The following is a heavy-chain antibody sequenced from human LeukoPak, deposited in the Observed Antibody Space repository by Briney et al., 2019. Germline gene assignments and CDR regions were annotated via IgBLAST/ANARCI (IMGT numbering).Heavy chain of an antibody. CDR1: GGSISSSSYY. Sequence: SETLSLTCTVSGGSISSSSYYWDWIRQPPGKGLEWIGSIYYSGSTYYNPSLKSRVTISVDTSKNQFSLKLSSVTAADTAVYYCARSQVRGGRLYYYYYMDVWGKGTTVTISS. J-gene: IGHJ6*03. D-gene: IGHD3-10*01. V-gene: IGHV4-39*07. CDR3: ARSQVRGGRLYYYYYMDV. CDR2: IYYSGST.